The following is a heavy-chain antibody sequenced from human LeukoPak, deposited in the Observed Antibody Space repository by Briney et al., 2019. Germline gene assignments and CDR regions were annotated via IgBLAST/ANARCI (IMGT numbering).Heavy chain of an antibody. J-gene: IGHJ4*02. CDR1: GGSFSGYY. Sequence: SETLSLTCAVYGGSFSGYYWSWIRQPPGKGLEWIGEINHSGSTNYNPSLKSRVTISVDTSKNQFSLKLSSMTAADTAVYYCANNRLWFGESVLDYWGQGTLVTVSS. CDR2: INHSGST. V-gene: IGHV4-34*01. CDR3: ANNRLWFGESVLDY. D-gene: IGHD3-10*01.